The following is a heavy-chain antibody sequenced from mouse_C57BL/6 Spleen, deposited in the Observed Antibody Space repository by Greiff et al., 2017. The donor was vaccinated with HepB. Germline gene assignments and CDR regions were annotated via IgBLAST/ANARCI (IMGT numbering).Heavy chain of an antibody. J-gene: IGHJ4*01. V-gene: IGHV5-17*01. CDR2: ISSGSSTI. CDR1: GFTFSDYG. D-gene: IGHD2-3*01. CDR3: ARGYYPYAMDY. Sequence: EVQLVESGGGLVKPGGSLKLSCAASGFTFSDYGMHWVRQAPEKGLEWVAYISSGSSTIYYADTVKGRFTISRDNAKNTLFLQMTSLRSEDTAMYYCARGYYPYAMDYWGQGTSVTVSS.